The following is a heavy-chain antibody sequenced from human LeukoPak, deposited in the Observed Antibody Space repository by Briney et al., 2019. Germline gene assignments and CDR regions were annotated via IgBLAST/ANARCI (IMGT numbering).Heavy chain of an antibody. V-gene: IGHV3-11*04. CDR3: AKDGDAGPPLD. D-gene: IGHD7-27*01. CDR1: GFIFSDYY. J-gene: IGHJ4*02. Sequence: GGSLRLSCAASGFIFSDYYMSWIRQAPGKGLEWVSYISSSGSTMYYTDSVKGRFTISRDNSKNTLYLQMNSLRAEDTAVYYCAKDGDAGPPLDWGQGTLVTVSS. CDR2: ISSSGSTM.